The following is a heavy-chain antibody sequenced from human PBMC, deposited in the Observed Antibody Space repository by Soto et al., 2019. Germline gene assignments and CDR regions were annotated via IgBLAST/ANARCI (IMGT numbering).Heavy chain of an antibody. CDR3: SGCSGGACNKNSGMHV. V-gene: IGHV3-21*06. J-gene: IGHJ6*02. CDR1: GFTFSSCT. CDR2: ISPSSGHI. Sequence: EVHLVESGGGLVKPGGSLRLSCAVSGFTFSSCTMNWVRQAPGKGLEWVSSISPSSGHIYYADSVKGRFTISRDNAKNSLFLQMNSLRGEDTAVYYCSGCSGGACNKNSGMHVWGQGTTVTVSS. D-gene: IGHD2-15*01.